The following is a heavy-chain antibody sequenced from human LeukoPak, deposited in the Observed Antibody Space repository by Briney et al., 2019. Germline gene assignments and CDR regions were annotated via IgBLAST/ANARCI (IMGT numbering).Heavy chain of an antibody. CDR1: GFTFSSYW. CDR3: ARALYCSAGSCYSGPDY. D-gene: IGHD2-15*01. V-gene: IGHV3-74*01. CDR2: INGDGSST. Sequence: GGSLRLSCAASGFTFSSYWMHWVRQAPGKGLVWVSRINGDGSSTSYADSVKGRFTISRDNAKNTLYLQMNSLRAEDTAVYYCARALYCSAGSCYSGPDYWGQGTLVTVSS. J-gene: IGHJ4*02.